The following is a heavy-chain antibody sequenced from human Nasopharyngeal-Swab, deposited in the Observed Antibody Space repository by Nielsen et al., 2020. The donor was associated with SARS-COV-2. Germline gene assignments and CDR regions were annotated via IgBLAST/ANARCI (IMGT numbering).Heavy chain of an antibody. D-gene: IGHD3-10*01. CDR1: GFSVSYNY. CDR2: IYHRGTT. Sequence: ESLKISCEVSGFSVSYNYMSWVRQAPGKGLEWIGYIYHRGTTNYNPSLKSRVSMSVDTSKNQFSLKLNSVTAADTAVYYCARAPAGSVADFWGQGTLVTVSS. V-gene: IGHV4-59*02. J-gene: IGHJ4*02. CDR3: ARAPAGSVADF.